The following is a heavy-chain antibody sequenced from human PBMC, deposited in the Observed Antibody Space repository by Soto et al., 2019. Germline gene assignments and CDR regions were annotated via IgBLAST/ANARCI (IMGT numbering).Heavy chain of an antibody. CDR3: ARLVYGVVAATPDYYYYMDV. CDR1: GGSISSYY. V-gene: IGHV4-59*08. Sequence: SETLSLTCTVSGGSISSYYWSWIRQPPGKGLEWIGYIYYSGSTNYNPSLKSRVTIAVDTSKNQFSLKLSSVTAADTAVYYCARLVYGVVAATPDYYYYMDVWGKGTTVTVSS. D-gene: IGHD2-15*01. J-gene: IGHJ6*03. CDR2: IYYSGST.